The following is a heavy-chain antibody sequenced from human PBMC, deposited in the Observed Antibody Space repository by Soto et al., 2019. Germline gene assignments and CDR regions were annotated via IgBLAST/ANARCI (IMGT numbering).Heavy chain of an antibody. V-gene: IGHV1-69*13. CDR1: GGTFSSYA. D-gene: IGHD5-12*01. J-gene: IGHJ4*02. CDR2: IIPIFGTA. Sequence: SVKVSCKASGGTFSSYAISWVRQAPGQGLEWMGGIIPIFGTANYAQKFQGRVTITADESTSTAYMELSSLRSEDTAVYYCAQMGVATIRVRDYWGQGTLVTVSS. CDR3: AQMGVATIRVRDY.